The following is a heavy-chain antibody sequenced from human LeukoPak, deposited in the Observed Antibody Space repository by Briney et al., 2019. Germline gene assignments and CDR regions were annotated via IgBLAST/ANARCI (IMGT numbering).Heavy chain of an antibody. D-gene: IGHD2-21*02. CDR1: GGSISSGDYY. CDR2: IYYSGST. Sequence: SETLSLTCTVSGGSISSGDYYWRWIRQPPGKGLEWIGYIYYSGSTYYNPSLKSRVTISVDTSKNQFSLKLSSVTAADTAVYYCARDGLLQGAFDIWGQGTMVTVSS. J-gene: IGHJ3*02. CDR3: ARDGLLQGAFDI. V-gene: IGHV4-30-4*08.